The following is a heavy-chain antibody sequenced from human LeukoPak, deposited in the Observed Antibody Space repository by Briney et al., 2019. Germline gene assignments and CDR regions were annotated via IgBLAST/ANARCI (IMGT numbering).Heavy chain of an antibody. CDR1: GGSFSGYY. V-gene: IGHV4-34*01. CDR3: ATSFQVATLSH. D-gene: IGHD5-12*01. CDR2: INHSGST. J-gene: IGHJ4*02. Sequence: SETLSLTCAVYGGSFSGYYWSWIRQPPGKGLERIGEINHSGSTNYNPSLKSRVTISVDTSKNQFSLKLSSVTAADTAVYYCATSFQVATLSHWGQGTLVTVSS.